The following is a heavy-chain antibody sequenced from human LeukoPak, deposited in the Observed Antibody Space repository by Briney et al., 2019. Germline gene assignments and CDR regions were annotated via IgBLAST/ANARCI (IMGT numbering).Heavy chain of an antibody. CDR1: GYTFTGYY. J-gene: IGHJ5*02. CDR2: INPNSGGT. V-gene: IGHV1-2*02. CDR3: SRDRLVRTQHNWFDP. Sequence: ASVTVSCKASGYTFTGYYMHWVRQAPGQGLEWMGWINPNSGGTNYAQKFQGRVTMTRDTSISTAYMELSRMRSDDTAVYYCSRDRLVRTQHNWFDPCGQRGLVTVSS. D-gene: IGHD2-2*01.